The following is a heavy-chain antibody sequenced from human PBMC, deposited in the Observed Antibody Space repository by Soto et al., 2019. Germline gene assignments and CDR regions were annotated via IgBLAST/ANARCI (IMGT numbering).Heavy chain of an antibody. Sequence: KPSETLSLTCTVSGGSVSSGSYYWSWIRQPPGKGLEWIGYIYYSGSTNYNPSLKSRVTVSVDTSKNQFSLKLSSVTAADTAVYYCARDQRYQAPIRYCTNGVCPRGYYYYGMDVWGQGTTVTVSS. CDR2: IYYSGST. J-gene: IGHJ6*02. D-gene: IGHD2-8*01. CDR3: ARDQRYQAPIRYCTNGVCPRGYYYYGMDV. CDR1: GGSVSSGSYY. V-gene: IGHV4-61*01.